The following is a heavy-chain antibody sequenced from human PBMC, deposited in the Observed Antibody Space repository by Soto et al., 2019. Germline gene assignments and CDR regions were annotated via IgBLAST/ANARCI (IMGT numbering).Heavy chain of an antibody. CDR1: GFTFSSYS. Sequence: GGSLRLSCAASGFTFSSYSMNWVRQAPGKGLEWVSSISSSSSYIYYADSVKGRFTIPRDNAKNSLYLQMNSLRAEDTAVYYCARDQVVVNMDVWGKGTTVTVSS. CDR2: ISSSSSYI. J-gene: IGHJ6*03. D-gene: IGHD2-15*01. CDR3: ARDQVVVNMDV. V-gene: IGHV3-21*01.